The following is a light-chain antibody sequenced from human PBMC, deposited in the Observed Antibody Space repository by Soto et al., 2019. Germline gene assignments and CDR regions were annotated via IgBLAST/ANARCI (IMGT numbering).Light chain of an antibody. CDR3: QQYDNSPLT. Sequence: EIVLTQSPGTLSLSPGERATLSCRASQSVSRSFLAWYQQKPGQAPRLLIYGATSRATGISDRFSGSGSGTDFTLTISRLEPEDFAVYYCQQYDNSPLTFGQGTKV. J-gene: IGKJ1*01. CDR2: GAT. CDR1: QSVSRSF. V-gene: IGKV3-20*01.